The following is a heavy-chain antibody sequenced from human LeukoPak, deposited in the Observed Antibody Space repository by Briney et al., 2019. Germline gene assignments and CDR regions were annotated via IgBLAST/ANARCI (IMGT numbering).Heavy chain of an antibody. D-gene: IGHD5-12*01. Sequence: GGSLRLSCAASGFTFSGYYMSWIRQAPGKGLEWVSYISSSGSTIYYADSVKGRFTISRDNAKNSLYLQMNSLRAEDTAVYYCARVLRPWYFDYWGQGTLVTVSS. J-gene: IGHJ4*02. CDR3: ARVLRPWYFDY. V-gene: IGHV3-11*01. CDR2: ISSSGSTI. CDR1: GFTFSGYY.